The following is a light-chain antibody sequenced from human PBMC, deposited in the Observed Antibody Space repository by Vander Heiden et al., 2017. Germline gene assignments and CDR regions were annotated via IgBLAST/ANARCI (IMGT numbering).Light chain of an antibody. CDR3: QQYNSWPPVT. V-gene: IGKV3-15*01. CDR1: QSVSNN. J-gene: IGKJ5*01. Sequence: EIVMKQSQATLSVSPGDRATLSCRASQSVSNNLAWYQQKPGHAPRLLIYGASTRATGSPARFSRSGSGTEFTLTISSLQSEDSAVYYCQQYNSWPPVTFGQGTRLEIK. CDR2: GAS.